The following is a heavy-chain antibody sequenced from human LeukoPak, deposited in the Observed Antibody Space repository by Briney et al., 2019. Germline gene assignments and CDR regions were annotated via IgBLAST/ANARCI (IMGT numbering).Heavy chain of an antibody. Sequence: GGSLRLSCAASGFTFSTYWMHWVRQAPGKGLVWVSRIHGDGTFTTSADSVKGRFTVSRDNAQNMVCLQMNSLRVEDTAVYYCARDLVLGSGSYGQWGQGTLVTVSS. CDR1: GFTFSTYW. J-gene: IGHJ4*02. CDR2: IHGDGTFT. CDR3: ARDLVLGSGSYGQ. V-gene: IGHV3-74*01. D-gene: IGHD3-10*01.